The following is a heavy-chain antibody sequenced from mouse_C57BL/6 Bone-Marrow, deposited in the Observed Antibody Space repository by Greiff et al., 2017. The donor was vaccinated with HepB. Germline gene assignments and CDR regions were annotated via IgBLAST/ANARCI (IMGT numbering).Heavy chain of an antibody. D-gene: IGHD1-1*01. Sequence: VVRPGASVTLSCKASGYTFTDYEMHWVKQTPVHGLEWIGAIDPETGGTAYNQKFKGKAILTADKSSSTAYMELRSLTSEDSAVYYCTRPHTLREYFDYWGQGTTLTVSS. J-gene: IGHJ2*01. CDR2: IDPETGGT. V-gene: IGHV1-15*01. CDR3: TRPHTLREYFDY. CDR1: GYTFTDYE.